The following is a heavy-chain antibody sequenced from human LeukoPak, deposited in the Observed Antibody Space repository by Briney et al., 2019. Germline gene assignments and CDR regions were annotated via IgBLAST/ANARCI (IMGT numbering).Heavy chain of an antibody. J-gene: IGHJ3*02. CDR2: TYYRHRWYS. CDR1: GDSVSRKNAG. CDR3: ARGGLVRGSIDSLIAFDI. V-gene: IGHV6-1*01. D-gene: IGHD3-10*01. Sequence: SQTLSLTCAISGDSVSRKNAGWSSLRQSPSRGLELLGRTYYRHRWYSDDAPSVKSRITITPDTVKTQFSLQLTSVTPEDTAVYYCARGGLVRGSIDSLIAFDIWGQGIMVTVSS.